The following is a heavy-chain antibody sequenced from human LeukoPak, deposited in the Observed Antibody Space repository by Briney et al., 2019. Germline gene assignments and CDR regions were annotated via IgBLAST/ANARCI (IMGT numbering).Heavy chain of an antibody. D-gene: IGHD2-8*01. J-gene: IGHJ4*01. V-gene: IGHV4-39*07. CDR2: IYYSGST. CDR1: GGSISNSSYY. Sequence: SETLSLTCTVSGGSISNSSYYWGWIRQPPGKGLEWIGYIYYSGSTNYNPSLKSRVTISRDTSKNQFSLKLRSVTAADTAVYYCTSGGMVSGDYWGHGTLVTVSS. CDR3: TSGGMVSGDY.